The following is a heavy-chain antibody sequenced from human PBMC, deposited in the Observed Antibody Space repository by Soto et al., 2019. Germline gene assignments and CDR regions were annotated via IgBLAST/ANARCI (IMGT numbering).Heavy chain of an antibody. D-gene: IGHD5-18*01. J-gene: IGHJ4*02. CDR2: IWYDGSNK. Sequence: QVQLVESGGGVVQPGKSLRLSCAASGFTFSTYGMHWVRQAPGKGLEWVAVIWYDGSNKYHGDSLKGRFTISRDNSKNTLYLQINNLRPEDTAVYCCGRDGALGDTAVVDSWGQGTLVTVSS. V-gene: IGHV3-33*01. CDR1: GFTFSTYG. CDR3: GRDGALGDTAVVDS.